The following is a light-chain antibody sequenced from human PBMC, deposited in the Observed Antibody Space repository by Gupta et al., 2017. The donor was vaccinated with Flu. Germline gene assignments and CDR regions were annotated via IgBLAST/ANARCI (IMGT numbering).Light chain of an antibody. V-gene: IGLV2-14*01. J-gene: IGLJ2*01. CDR3: SSYISSSTLV. CDR1: SSDIASYNY. Sequence: QSALTQPASVSGSPGQSITVSCTGTSSDIASYNYVSWYQQHPGQAPKLLIYGVTNRPSGVSNRFSASKSGDTASLTISGLQAEDEADYYCSSYISSSTLVFGGGTKVTVL. CDR2: GVT.